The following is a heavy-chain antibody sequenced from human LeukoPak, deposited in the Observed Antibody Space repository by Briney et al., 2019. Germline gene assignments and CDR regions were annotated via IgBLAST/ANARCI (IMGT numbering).Heavy chain of an antibody. CDR1: GFTFSIYW. CDR2: IKQDGSEK. J-gene: IGHJ5*02. D-gene: IGHD3-16*01. V-gene: IGHV3-7*01. Sequence: GGSLRLSCAASGFTFSIYWMSWVRQAPGKGLEWVANIKQDGSEKYYVDSVKGRFTISRDNAKNSLYLQMNSLRAEDTAVYYCARYVPSEDHWFDPWGQGTLVTVSS. CDR3: ARYVPSEDHWFDP.